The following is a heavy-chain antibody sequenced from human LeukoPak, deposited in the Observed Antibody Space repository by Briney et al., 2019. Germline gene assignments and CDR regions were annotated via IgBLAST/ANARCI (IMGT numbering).Heavy chain of an antibody. D-gene: IGHD2-2*02. CDR1: GFTFSSYA. V-gene: IGHV3-23*01. Sequence: PGGSLRLSCAASGFTFSSYAMSWVRQAPGKGLEWVSAISGSGGSTYYADSVKGRFTISRDNSKNTLYLQMNSLRAEDTAVYYCAKDFMGYCSSTSCYSWVFDYWGQGTLSPSPQ. CDR2: ISGSGGST. J-gene: IGHJ4*02. CDR3: AKDFMGYCSSTSCYSWVFDY.